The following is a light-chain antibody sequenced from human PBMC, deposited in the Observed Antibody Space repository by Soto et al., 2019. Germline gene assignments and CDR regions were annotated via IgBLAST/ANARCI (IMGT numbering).Light chain of an antibody. Sequence: EIVLAQSPGTLSLSPGERATLSCRASQSLSGDYLAWFQQKPGQSPRLLIYSASSRATGIPDRFSGSGSGTDFTLTISRLEPEDFVVYYCQQYGSSPITFGQGTRVEIK. CDR1: QSLSGDY. CDR3: QQYGSSPIT. J-gene: IGKJ5*01. CDR2: SAS. V-gene: IGKV3-20*01.